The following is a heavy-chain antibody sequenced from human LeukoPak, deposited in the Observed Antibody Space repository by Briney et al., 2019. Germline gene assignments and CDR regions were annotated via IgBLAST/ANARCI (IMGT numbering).Heavy chain of an antibody. V-gene: IGHV3-74*01. Sequence: GGSLRLSCAASGFTFSSYWMHWVRQAPGKGLVWVSRINGDGSSTSYADSVKGRFTISRDNGKKELYLQMNSLGAEDTAVYYCAVKGGYNDWDAPFDYWGQGTLVTVSS. D-gene: IGHD5-12*01. CDR2: INGDGSST. CDR1: GFTFSSYW. CDR3: AVKGGYNDWDAPFDY. J-gene: IGHJ4*02.